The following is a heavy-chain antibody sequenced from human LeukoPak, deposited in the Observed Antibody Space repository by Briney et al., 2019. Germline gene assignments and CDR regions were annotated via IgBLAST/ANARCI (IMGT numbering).Heavy chain of an antibody. V-gene: IGHV3-33*01. CDR3: ATDRRGYCSSTSCYTFGY. CDR1: GFTFSSYG. Sequence: PGRSLRLSCAASGFTFSSYGMHWVRQAPGKGLEWVAVIWYDGSNKYYADSVKGRFTISRDNSKNTLYLQMNSLRAEDTAVYYCATDRRGYCSSTSCYTFGYWGQGTLVTVSS. CDR2: IWYDGSNK. D-gene: IGHD2-2*02. J-gene: IGHJ4*02.